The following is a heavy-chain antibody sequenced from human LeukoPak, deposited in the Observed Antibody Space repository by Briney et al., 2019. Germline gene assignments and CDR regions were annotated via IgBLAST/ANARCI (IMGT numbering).Heavy chain of an antibody. V-gene: IGHV3-21*04. CDR1: GFTFSSYS. J-gene: IGHJ4*02. CDR3: ARGGRTPTYYYDSSGYYLGY. D-gene: IGHD3-22*01. Sequence: PGGSLRLSCAASGFTFSSYSMNWVRQAPGKGLEWVSSISSSSSYIYYADSVKGRFTISRDNAKNSLYLQMNSLRAEDTAVYYCARGGRTPTYYYDSSGYYLGYWGQGTLVTVSS. CDR2: ISSSSSYI.